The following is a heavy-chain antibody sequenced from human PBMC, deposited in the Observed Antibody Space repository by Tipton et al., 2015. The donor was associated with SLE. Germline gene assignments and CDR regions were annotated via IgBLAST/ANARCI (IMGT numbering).Heavy chain of an antibody. D-gene: IGHD1-26*01. V-gene: IGHV4-59*12. CDR3: AREVGDGSHDY. Sequence: TLSLTRTVFGDSINNYYWSWIRQPPGKGLEWIGSIYHIGTTNYNPSLGSLVTISVDTSKSQFSLELNSVTAADTAVYYCAREVGDGSHDYWGQGSLVTVSS. J-gene: IGHJ4*02. CDR2: IYHIGTT. CDR1: GDSINNYY.